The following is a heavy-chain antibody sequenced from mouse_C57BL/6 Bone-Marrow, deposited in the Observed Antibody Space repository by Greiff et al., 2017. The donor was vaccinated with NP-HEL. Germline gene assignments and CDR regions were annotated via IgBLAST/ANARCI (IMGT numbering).Heavy chain of an antibody. V-gene: IGHV5-9*01. D-gene: IGHD1-1*01. J-gene: IGHJ2*01. CDR1: GFTFSSYT. Sequence: ESGGGLVKPGGSLKLSCAASGFTFSSYTMSWVRQTPEKRLEWVATISGGGGNTYYPDSVKGRFTISRDNAKNTLYLQMSSLRSEDTALYYCARHAGSSDYWGQGTTLTVSS. CDR3: ARHAGSSDY. CDR2: ISGGGGNT.